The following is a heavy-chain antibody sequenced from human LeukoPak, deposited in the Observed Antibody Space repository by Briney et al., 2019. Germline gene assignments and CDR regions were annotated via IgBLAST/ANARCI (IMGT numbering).Heavy chain of an antibody. Sequence: PGGSLRLSFAASGFTFSSYAMSWVRQAPGKGLEWVSPICGSGGSTYYADSVKGRFTISRDNSKNMLYLQMNSLRAEDSAVYYCAKDDWYYDSSGYYAFDYWGQGTLVTVSS. D-gene: IGHD3-22*01. V-gene: IGHV3-23*01. CDR2: ICGSGGST. CDR1: GFTFSSYA. J-gene: IGHJ4*02. CDR3: AKDDWYYDSSGYYAFDY.